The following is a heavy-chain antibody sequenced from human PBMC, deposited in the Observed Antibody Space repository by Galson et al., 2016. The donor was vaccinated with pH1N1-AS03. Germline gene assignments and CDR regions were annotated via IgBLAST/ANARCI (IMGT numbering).Heavy chain of an antibody. J-gene: IGHJ4*02. CDR3: GRGDTTLTRIIDY. CDR2: INWDGSKT. CDR1: GFTFDDYA. V-gene: IGHV3-43D*04. Sequence: SLRLSCAASGFTFDDYAIHWVRQAPGKGLEWVSLINWDGSKTYLADSVKGRFTISRDNSRNSLYLQMNSLRAEDTALYYCGRGDTTLTRIIDYWGQGTLVTVSS. D-gene: IGHD1-14*01.